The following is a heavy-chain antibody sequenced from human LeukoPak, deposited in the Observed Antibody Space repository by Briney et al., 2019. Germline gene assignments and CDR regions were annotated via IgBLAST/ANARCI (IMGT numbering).Heavy chain of an antibody. CDR3: ARVNYYDSSGYPIDY. CDR1: GDSISNINW. Sequence: SETLSLTCAVSGDSISNINWWWSWVRQPPGKGLEWIGEIHDGGSTTYHPSLKSRVTISVDKSKNQFSLTLTSVTAADTAVYYCARVNYYDSSGYPIDYWGQGTLVTVSS. D-gene: IGHD3-22*01. V-gene: IGHV4-4*02. CDR2: IHDGGST. J-gene: IGHJ4*02.